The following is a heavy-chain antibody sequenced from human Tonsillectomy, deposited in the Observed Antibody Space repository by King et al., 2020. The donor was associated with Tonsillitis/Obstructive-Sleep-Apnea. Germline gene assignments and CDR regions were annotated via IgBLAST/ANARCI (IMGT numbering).Heavy chain of an antibody. V-gene: IGHV3-66*04. Sequence: VQLVESGGGLVQPGGSLRLSCAASGFTVSSNYMSWVRQAPGKGLEWVSVIYSGGSTYYADSVKGRFTISRDNSKNTLYLQMNSLRAEDTAVYYCARPPYYYDSSGYRDAFDIWGQGTMVTVSS. D-gene: IGHD3-22*01. J-gene: IGHJ3*02. CDR1: GFTVSSNY. CDR2: IYSGGST. CDR3: ARPPYYYDSSGYRDAFDI.